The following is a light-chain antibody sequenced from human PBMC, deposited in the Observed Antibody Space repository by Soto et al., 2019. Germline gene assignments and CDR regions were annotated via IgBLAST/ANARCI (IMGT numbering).Light chain of an antibody. CDR1: SIDAGGYNY. CDR2: DVA. J-gene: IGLJ1*01. Sequence: QSVLTQPASVSGSPGQSIAISCTGASIDAGGYNYVSWYQQHPGKAPKLMIYDVASRPSGVSDRSSGSKSGNTASLTISGLQAEDEADYYCSSYTSSSTLYVFGTGTKVTVL. CDR3: SSYTSSSTLYV. V-gene: IGLV2-14*03.